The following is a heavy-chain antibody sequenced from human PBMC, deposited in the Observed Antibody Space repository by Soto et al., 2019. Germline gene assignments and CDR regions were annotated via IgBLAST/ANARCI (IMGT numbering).Heavy chain of an antibody. CDR3: AREVAGLSNWFDT. CDR2: ISAYNGNT. J-gene: IGHJ5*02. Sequence: SAKVSCKASCYTFTSYGISWVRQAPGQGLEWMGWISAYNGNTNYAQKLQGRVTMTTDTSTSTAYMELRSLRSDDTAVYYCAREVAGLSNWFDTWGQGTLVTVYS. V-gene: IGHV1-18*01. CDR1: CYTFTSYG. D-gene: IGHD6-19*01.